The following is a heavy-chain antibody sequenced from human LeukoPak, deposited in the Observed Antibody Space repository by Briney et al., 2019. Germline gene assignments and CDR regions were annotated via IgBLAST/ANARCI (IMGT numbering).Heavy chain of an antibody. V-gene: IGHV3-23*01. Sequence: SGGSLRLSCAASGFTFSTYAMTWVRQAPGKGLEWVSGINSNGDEIYYADSVRDRFTISRDNSNNALYLQMDSLRAEDTAVYYCANWIGSSSRDYWGQGTLVTVSS. CDR3: ANWIGSSSRDY. D-gene: IGHD6-6*01. CDR1: GFTFSTYA. CDR2: INSNGDEI. J-gene: IGHJ4*02.